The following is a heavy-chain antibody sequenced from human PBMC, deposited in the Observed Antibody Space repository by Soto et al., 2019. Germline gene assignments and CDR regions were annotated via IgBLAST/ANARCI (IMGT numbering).Heavy chain of an antibody. V-gene: IGHV3-30-3*01. CDR3: ARDRQGYDLAVTNAFDI. J-gene: IGHJ3*02. CDR1: GFTFSSYA. D-gene: IGHD5-12*01. Sequence: GGSLRLSCAASGFTFSSYAMHWVRQAPGKGLEWVAVISYDGSNKYYAGSVKGRFTISRDNSKNTLYLQMNSLRAEDTAVYYCARDRQGYDLAVTNAFDIWGQGTMVTVSS. CDR2: ISYDGSNK.